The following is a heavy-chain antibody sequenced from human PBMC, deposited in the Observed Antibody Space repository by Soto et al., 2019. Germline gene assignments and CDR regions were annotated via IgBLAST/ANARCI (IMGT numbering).Heavy chain of an antibody. D-gene: IGHD6-19*01. CDR3: ARDAAVPGESDRFDY. CDR1: GDSVTSNVW. Sequence: QVQLQESGPGLVKPSGTLSLTCAVSGDSVTSNVWWSWVRQPPGKGLEWIGEAYHNGLTDYNPSLKSRVTMSVDTSKNEFSLKLTSLTAADTPIYYCARDAAVPGESDRFDYWGQGTLVTVSS. CDR2: AYHNGLT. V-gene: IGHV4-4*02. J-gene: IGHJ4*02.